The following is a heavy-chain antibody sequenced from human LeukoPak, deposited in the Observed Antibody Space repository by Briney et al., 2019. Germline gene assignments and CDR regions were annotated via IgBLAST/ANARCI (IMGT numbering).Heavy chain of an antibody. Sequence: PSETLSLTCTVSGGSISGYYWSWIRQPPGKGSEWIGYIYYSGSTNYNPSLKSRVTISVDTSKNQLSLKLSSVTAADTAVYFCAKRGRSSWYFDYWGQGTQVTVSS. CDR1: GGSISGYY. D-gene: IGHD6-13*01. J-gene: IGHJ4*02. CDR3: AKRGRSSWYFDY. CDR2: IYYSGST. V-gene: IGHV4-59*01.